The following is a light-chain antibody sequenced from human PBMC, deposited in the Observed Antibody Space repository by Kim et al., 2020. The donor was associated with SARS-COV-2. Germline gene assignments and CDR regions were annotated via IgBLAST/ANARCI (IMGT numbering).Light chain of an antibody. J-gene: IGLJ2*01. V-gene: IGLV3-21*04. CDR1: NIGSKS. Sequence: APGTTARITCWGNNIGSKSVHWYQQKPGQAPVLVIYYDSDRPSGIPERFSGSNSGNTATLTISRVEAGDEADYYCQVWDSSSDHHVFGGGTQLTVL. CDR3: QVWDSSSDHHV. CDR2: YDS.